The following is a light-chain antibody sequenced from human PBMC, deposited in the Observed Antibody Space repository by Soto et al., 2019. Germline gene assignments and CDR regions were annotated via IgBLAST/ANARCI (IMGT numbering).Light chain of an antibody. Sequence: EIVLTQSPVTLSLSPGERATLSCRASQRINNYLAWYQQKPGQVPRLLIYDASKRATGIPARFSGSGSGTDFTLTISSLEPEDFAVYYCQQRSDWPLTFGGGTKVEIK. CDR2: DAS. CDR3: QQRSDWPLT. J-gene: IGKJ4*01. V-gene: IGKV3-11*01. CDR1: QRINNY.